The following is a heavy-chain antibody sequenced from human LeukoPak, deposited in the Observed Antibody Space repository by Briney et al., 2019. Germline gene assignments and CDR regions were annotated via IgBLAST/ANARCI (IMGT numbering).Heavy chain of an antibody. V-gene: IGHV4-59*08. CDR2: IYDTGST. CDR3: ARLLGWSGPINWFDP. Sequence: SETLSLTCTVSGGSITRYYWSWIRQLPGKRLEWLGYIYDTGSTNYNPSLKSRVTISVGTSKNHFSLKLTSVTAADTAVYYCARLLGWSGPINWFDPWGRGTLVTVSS. J-gene: IGHJ5*02. CDR1: GGSITRYY. D-gene: IGHD3-3*01.